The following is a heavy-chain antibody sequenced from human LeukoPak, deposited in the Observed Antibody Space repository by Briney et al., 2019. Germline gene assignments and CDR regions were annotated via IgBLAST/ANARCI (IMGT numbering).Heavy chain of an antibody. D-gene: IGHD6-13*01. V-gene: IGHV7-4-1*02. CDR1: GYTFTGYY. J-gene: IGHJ4*02. CDR2: INTNTGNP. CDR3: ARGSWYFGY. Sequence: ASVKVPCKASGYTFTGYYMHWVRQAPGQGLEWMGWINTNTGNPTYAQGFTGRFVFSLDTSVSTAYLQISSLKAEDTAVYYCARGSWYFGYWGQGTLVTVSS.